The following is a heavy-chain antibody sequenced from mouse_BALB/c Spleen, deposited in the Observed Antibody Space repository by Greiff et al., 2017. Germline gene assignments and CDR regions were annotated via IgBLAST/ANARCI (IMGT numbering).Heavy chain of an antibody. CDR3: ARGANYYGSSSFDY. D-gene: IGHD1-1*01. CDR1: GYSFTGYY. CDR2: INPYNGAT. V-gene: IGHV1-26*01. Sequence: EVQLQQSGPELVKPGASVKISCKASGYSFTGYYMHWVKQSHVKSLEWIGRINPYNGATSYNQNFKDKASLTVDKSSSTAYMELHSLTSEDSAVYYCARGANYYGSSSFDYWGQGTTLTVSS. J-gene: IGHJ2*01.